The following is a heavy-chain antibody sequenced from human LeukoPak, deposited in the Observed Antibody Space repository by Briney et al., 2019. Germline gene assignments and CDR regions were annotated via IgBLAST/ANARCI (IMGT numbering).Heavy chain of an antibody. CDR3: ARGTGETYWYFDL. V-gene: IGHV4-30-2*01. CDR2: IYHSGST. J-gene: IGHJ2*01. Sequence: SETLSLTCAVSGGSISSGGYSWSWIRQPPGKGLEWIGYIYHSGSTYYNPSLKSRVTISVDRSKNQSSLKLSSVTAADTAVYYCARGTGETYWYFDLWGRGTLVTVSS. CDR1: GGSISSGGYS. D-gene: IGHD1-1*01.